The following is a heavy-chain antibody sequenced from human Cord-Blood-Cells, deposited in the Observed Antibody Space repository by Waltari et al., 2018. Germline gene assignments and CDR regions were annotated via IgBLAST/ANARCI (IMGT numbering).Heavy chain of an antibody. D-gene: IGHD6-19*01. CDR3: ARVHSGWYAFDI. Sequence: QVQLQQWGAGLFKPSETLSLTCAVYGGSFSGYYLSWIRQPPGKGLEWIEEINHSGSTNYNPSLMTRVTISVDTSKNQFSLKLSSVTAADTAVYYCARVHSGWYAFDIWGQGTMVTVSS. V-gene: IGHV4-34*01. J-gene: IGHJ3*02. CDR2: INHSGST. CDR1: GGSFSGYY.